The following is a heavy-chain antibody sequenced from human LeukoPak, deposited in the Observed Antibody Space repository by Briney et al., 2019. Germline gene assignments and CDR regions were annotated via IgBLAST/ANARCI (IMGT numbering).Heavy chain of an antibody. CDR1: GGTFSSYA. CDR3: ATYNVKPSGMASDWFDP. Sequence: ASVKVSCKASGGTFSSYAISWVRQAPGQGLEWMGGIIPIFGTANYAQKFQGRVTITADESISTAYMELSRLRSDDTAVYYCATYNVKPSGMASDWFDPWGQGTLVTVSS. J-gene: IGHJ5*02. CDR2: IIPIFGTA. V-gene: IGHV1-69*13. D-gene: IGHD3-10*02.